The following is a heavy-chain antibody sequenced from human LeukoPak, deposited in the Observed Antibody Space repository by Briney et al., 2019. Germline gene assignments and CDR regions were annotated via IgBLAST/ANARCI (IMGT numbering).Heavy chain of an antibody. CDR1: GYTLTSYG. CDR3: ARGYYYGSGSYSKYNWFDP. D-gene: IGHD3-10*01. V-gene: IGHV1-18*01. J-gene: IGHJ5*02. Sequence: ASVKVSCKASGYTLTSYGISWVRQAPGQGLEWMGWISAYNGSTNYAQKLQGRVTMTTDTSTSTAYMELRSLRSDDTAVYYCARGYYYGSGSYSKYNWFDPWGQGTLVTVSS. CDR2: ISAYNGST.